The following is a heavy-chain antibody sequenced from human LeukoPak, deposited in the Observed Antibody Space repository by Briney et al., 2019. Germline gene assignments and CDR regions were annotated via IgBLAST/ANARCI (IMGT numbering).Heavy chain of an antibody. CDR1: GYRCTSYG. Sequence: ASVKLSFKTSGYRCTSYGISWMRQAPRQGLEWMGWISGYNGNTNYADSRDIAQKYQCRVTMTTDKSTSTAYMELRSMRSAETAMYSCARGEGWGSYGYHDYWGQGTLVTVSS. D-gene: IGHD3-16*01. J-gene: IGHJ4*02. V-gene: IGHV1-18*01. CDR2: ISGYNGNT. CDR3: ARGEGWGSYGYHDY.